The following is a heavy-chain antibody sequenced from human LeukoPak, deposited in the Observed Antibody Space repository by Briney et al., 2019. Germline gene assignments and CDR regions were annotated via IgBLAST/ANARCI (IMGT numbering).Heavy chain of an antibody. D-gene: IGHD6-13*01. CDR2: INGDGSST. Sequence: GGSLRLSCAASGFTFSSSRMHWFRQPPGKGLGWVTRINGDGSSTSYADSVKGRFTIPRDNANNTLYLQMNSLRAEDTAVYYCARDTGGAAAGTWGQGTLVTVSS. CDR1: GFTFSSSR. J-gene: IGHJ4*02. V-gene: IGHV3-74*01. CDR3: ARDTGGAAAGT.